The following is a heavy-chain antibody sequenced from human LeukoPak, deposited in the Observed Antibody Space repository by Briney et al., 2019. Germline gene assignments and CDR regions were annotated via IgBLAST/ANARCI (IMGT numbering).Heavy chain of an antibody. J-gene: IGHJ4*02. CDR3: GRGQAEGGPGH. Sequence: PSETLSLTCTVYGGSFSGYYWSWIRQPPGKGLEWIGEINHSGSTNYNPSLKSRVTISVDTSKNQLSLKLSSVTAADTAMYYCGRGQAEGGPGHWGQGTLVTVSS. CDR1: GGSFSGYY. CDR2: INHSGST. D-gene: IGHD3-16*01. V-gene: IGHV4-34*01.